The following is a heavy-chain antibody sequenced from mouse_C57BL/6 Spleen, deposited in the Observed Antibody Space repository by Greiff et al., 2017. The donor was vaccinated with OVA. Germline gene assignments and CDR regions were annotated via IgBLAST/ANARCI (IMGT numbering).Heavy chain of an antibody. J-gene: IGHJ2*01. Sequence: VKLVESGPELVKPGASVKLSCKASGYTFRSYEINWVKQRPGQGLEWIGWIYPRDGSTKYNEKFKGKATLTGDTASSTAYMELHSLTSDDSAVYFSARWGLERGDYWGQGTPLTVSA. CDR1: GYTFRSYE. D-gene: IGHD3-3*01. CDR3: ARWGLERGDY. V-gene: IGHV1-85*01. CDR2: IYPRDGST.